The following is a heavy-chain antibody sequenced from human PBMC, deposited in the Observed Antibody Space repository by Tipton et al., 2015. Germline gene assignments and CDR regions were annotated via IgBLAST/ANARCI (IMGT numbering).Heavy chain of an antibody. Sequence: TLSLTCDVSGVSISSRNWWSWVRQPPGKGLEWIGEMYYGGTTNYNPSLKSRVTMSLDKAKNQFSLRLSSVTAADTAVYYCARDRRHSSSSQAFDIWGQGTMVTVSS. J-gene: IGHJ3*02. V-gene: IGHV4-4*02. D-gene: IGHD6-6*01. CDR2: MYYGGTT. CDR3: ARDRRHSSSSQAFDI. CDR1: GVSISSRNW.